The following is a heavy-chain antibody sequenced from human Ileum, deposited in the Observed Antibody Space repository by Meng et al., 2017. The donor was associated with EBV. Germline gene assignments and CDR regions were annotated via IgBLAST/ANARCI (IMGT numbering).Heavy chain of an antibody. CDR2: IHHSGTT. V-gene: IGHV4-4*02. CDR1: GDSISSNNW. CDR3: ARGSDYVWGI. J-gene: IGHJ4*02. Sequence: QVQLQESGPGLVKRSGTLSLTCAVSGDSISSNNWWSWVRQSPGKGLEWIAEIHHSGTTTYNPSLKSRVTISVDKSENHFSLKLTSVTAADTAVYYCARGSDYVWGIWGQGTLVTVSS. D-gene: IGHD3-16*01.